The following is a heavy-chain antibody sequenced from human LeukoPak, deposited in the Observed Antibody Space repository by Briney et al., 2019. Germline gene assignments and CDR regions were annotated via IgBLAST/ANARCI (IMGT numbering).Heavy chain of an antibody. J-gene: IGHJ4*02. CDR1: GYTFTSYY. CDR2: INPSGGST. V-gene: IGHV1-46*01. Sequence: GASVKVSCKASGYTFTSYYMHWVRQAPGQGLEWMGIINPSGGSTSYAQKFQGRVTITADKSTSTAYMELSSLRSEDTAVYYCARLGSIAARVFDYWGEGTLVTVSS. CDR3: ARLGSIAARVFDY. D-gene: IGHD6-6*01.